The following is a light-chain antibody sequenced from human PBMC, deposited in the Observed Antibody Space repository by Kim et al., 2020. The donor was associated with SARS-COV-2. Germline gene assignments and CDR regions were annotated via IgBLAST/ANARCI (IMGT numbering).Light chain of an antibody. CDR3: QQRSKWPPLT. V-gene: IGKV3-11*01. J-gene: IGKJ4*01. CDR1: QSVNNY. Sequence: EIVLTQSPATLSLSPGESATLSCRVSQSVNNYLAWYQQKPSQAPRLLIYDAVTRATGIPARFRGSGSGTDFLLTISGLEPEDSAVYYCQQRSKWPPLTFGGGTKVDIK. CDR2: DAV.